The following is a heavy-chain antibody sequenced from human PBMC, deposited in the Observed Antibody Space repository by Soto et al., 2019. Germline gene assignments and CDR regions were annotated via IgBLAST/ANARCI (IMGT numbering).Heavy chain of an antibody. D-gene: IGHD3-10*01. Sequence: SETLSLTCAVYGGSFSGYYWSWIRQPPGKGLEWIGEINHSGSTNYNPSLKSRVTISVDTSKNQFSLKLSSVTAADTAVYYCARERVRGVIRIYYYYGMDVWGQGTTVT. V-gene: IGHV4-34*01. CDR3: ARERVRGVIRIYYYYGMDV. J-gene: IGHJ6*02. CDR1: GGSFSGYY. CDR2: INHSGST.